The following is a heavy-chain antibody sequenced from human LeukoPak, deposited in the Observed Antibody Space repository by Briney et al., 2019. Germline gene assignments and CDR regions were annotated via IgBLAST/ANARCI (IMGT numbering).Heavy chain of an antibody. Sequence: PGRSLRLSCAASGFTVSSNYMSWVRQAPGEGLEWVSVIYSGGSTYYADSVKGRFTISRHNSKNTLYLQMNSLRAEDTAVYYCARGQSPYCSSTSCYGHYWGQGTLVTVSS. D-gene: IGHD2-2*01. CDR2: IYSGGST. CDR3: ARGQSPYCSSTSCYGHY. J-gene: IGHJ4*02. CDR1: GFTVSSNY. V-gene: IGHV3-53*04.